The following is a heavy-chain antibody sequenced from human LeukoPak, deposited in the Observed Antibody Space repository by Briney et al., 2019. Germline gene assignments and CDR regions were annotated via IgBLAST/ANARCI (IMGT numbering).Heavy chain of an antibody. CDR1: GFTFNRYS. V-gene: IGHV3-21*01. J-gene: IGHJ4*02. D-gene: IGHD3-22*01. CDR3: AREVGSDSTGYYYYFDC. CDR2: ISSSSTYM. Sequence: PGGSLRLSCAASGFTFNRYSMNWVRQAPGKGLEWVSSISSSSTYMYYADSVKGRFTISRDNAKNSLYLQMNSLRAEDTAVYYCAREVGSDSTGYYYYFDCWGQGTLVTVSS.